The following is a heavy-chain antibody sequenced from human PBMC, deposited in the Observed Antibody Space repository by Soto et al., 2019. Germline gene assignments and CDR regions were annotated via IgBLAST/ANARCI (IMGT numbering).Heavy chain of an antibody. CDR2: ISNSGSTI. Sequence: GGSLRLSCAASGFTFSNYNMNWVRQAPGKGLEWVSYISNSGSTIYYADSVKGRFTISRDNAKNSLYLQMNSLRDEDTAVYYCALVDYWGQGSLVTVSS. D-gene: IGHD3-16*01. CDR3: ALVDY. J-gene: IGHJ4*02. V-gene: IGHV3-48*02. CDR1: GFTFSNYN.